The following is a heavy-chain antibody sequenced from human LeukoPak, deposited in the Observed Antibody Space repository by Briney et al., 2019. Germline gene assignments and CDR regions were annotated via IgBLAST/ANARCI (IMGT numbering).Heavy chain of an antibody. CDR3: ARLRGYSGYDSYYFDY. V-gene: IGHV4-59*01. CDR1: GGSISSYY. Sequence: SETLSLTCTVSGGSISSYYWSWIRQPPGKGLEWIGYIYYSGSTNYNPSLKSRVTISVDTSKNQFSLKLSSVTAADTAVYYCARLRGYSGYDSYYFDYWGQGTLVTVSS. CDR2: IYYSGST. D-gene: IGHD5-12*01. J-gene: IGHJ4*02.